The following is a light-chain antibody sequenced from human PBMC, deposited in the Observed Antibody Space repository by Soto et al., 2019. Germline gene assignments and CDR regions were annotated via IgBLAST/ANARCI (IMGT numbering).Light chain of an antibody. Sequence: DIRITQSPSSLSASVGYICTMTCRASQNISKYLNWYQRKPGKAPKLLIYAASTLQSGVPPRFSGSGSGTEFTLTISSLQPEDFASYYCQQRSNWRITFGQGTRLEIK. CDR3: QQRSNWRIT. V-gene: IGKV1-9*01. J-gene: IGKJ5*01. CDR1: QNISKY. CDR2: AAS.